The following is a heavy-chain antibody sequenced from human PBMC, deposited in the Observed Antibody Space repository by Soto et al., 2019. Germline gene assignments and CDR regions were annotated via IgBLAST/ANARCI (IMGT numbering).Heavy chain of an antibody. Sequence: EVQLLESGGGLVQPGGSLRLSCAASGFTFSSYAMSWVRQAPGKGLEWVSAISGSGGSTYYADSVKGRFTISRDNSKNTLCLEMNSLRAEDTAVYYCAKASGGFGEFDYWGQGTLVTVSS. J-gene: IGHJ4*02. CDR2: ISGSGGST. CDR1: GFTFSSYA. V-gene: IGHV3-23*01. CDR3: AKASGGFGEFDY. D-gene: IGHD3-10*01.